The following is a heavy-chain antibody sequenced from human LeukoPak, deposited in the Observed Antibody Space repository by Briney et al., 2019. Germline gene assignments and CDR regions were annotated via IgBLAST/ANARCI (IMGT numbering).Heavy chain of an antibody. CDR1: GHTFTGYY. V-gene: IGHV1-2*02. CDR2: INPNSGGT. D-gene: IGHD2-15*01. J-gene: IGHJ6*03. CDR3: ARGRIAAPYYYYYMDV. Sequence: ASVKVSCKASGHTFTGYYMHWVRQAPGQGLEWMGWINPNSGGTNYAQKFQGRVTMTRDTSISTAYMELSRLRSDDTAVYYCARGRIAAPYYYYYMDVWGKGTTVTVSS.